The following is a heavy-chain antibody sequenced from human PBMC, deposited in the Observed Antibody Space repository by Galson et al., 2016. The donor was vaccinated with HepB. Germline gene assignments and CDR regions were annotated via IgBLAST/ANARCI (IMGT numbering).Heavy chain of an antibody. CDR1: GGSISSGGYY. CDR2: IYHSGST. J-gene: IGHJ1*01. Sequence: TLSLTCTVSGGSISSGGYYWSWIRQHPGKGLEWMGYIYHSGSTYYNLSLKSRLTISVDTSKNHFSLKLSSVTAADTAVYYCARSSKMMGDFQHWGQGTLVTVSS. D-gene: IGHD3-16*01. CDR3: ARSSKMMGDFQH. V-gene: IGHV4-31*03.